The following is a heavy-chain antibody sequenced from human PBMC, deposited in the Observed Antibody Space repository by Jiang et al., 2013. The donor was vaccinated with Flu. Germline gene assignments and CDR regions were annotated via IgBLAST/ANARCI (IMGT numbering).Heavy chain of an antibody. J-gene: IGHJ4*02. Sequence: TLSLTCTVSGDSISSTDFYWGWIRQPPRAGAGVDCDCLLYGGTYFNPSLKSRVTISLDTSKNTFSVNLSSVTAADTAVYYCARSSGAWGRYRYQYYFDYWGQGTLVTVSS. CDR3: ARSSGAWGRYRYQYYFDY. CDR2: LLYGGT. D-gene: IGHD3-16*02. V-gene: IGHV4-39*02. CDR1: GDSISSTDFY.